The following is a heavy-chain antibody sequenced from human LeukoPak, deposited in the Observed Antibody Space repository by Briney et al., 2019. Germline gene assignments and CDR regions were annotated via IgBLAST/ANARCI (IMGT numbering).Heavy chain of an antibody. J-gene: IGHJ4*02. CDR2: ISAYNGNT. CDR1: GYTFTSYG. Sequence: RASVKVSCKASGYTFTSYGISWVRQAPGQGLEWMGWISAYNGNTNYAQKLQGRVTMTTDTSTSTAYMELRSPRSDDTAVYYCARDSVVVPAATTGDYWGQGTLVTVSS. D-gene: IGHD2-2*01. V-gene: IGHV1-18*01. CDR3: ARDSVVVPAATTGDY.